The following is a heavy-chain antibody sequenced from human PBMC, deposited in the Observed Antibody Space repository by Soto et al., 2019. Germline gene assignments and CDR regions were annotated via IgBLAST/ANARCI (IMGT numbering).Heavy chain of an antibody. Sequence: AAVKVSCKASGGTFSSYAIRWVRQAPGQGLEWMGGIIPIFGTANYAQKFQGRVTTTEDKSPSTAYMDLSSRRCEDTAVYYCARGGGGMDVWGQGTTVTVSS. CDR3: ARGGGGMDV. CDR2: IIPIFGTA. D-gene: IGHD3-16*01. V-gene: IGHV1-69*06. J-gene: IGHJ6*02. CDR1: GGTFSSYA.